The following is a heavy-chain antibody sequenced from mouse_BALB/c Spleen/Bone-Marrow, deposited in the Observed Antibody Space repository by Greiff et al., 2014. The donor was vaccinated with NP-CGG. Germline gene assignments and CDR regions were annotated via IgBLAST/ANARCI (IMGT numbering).Heavy chain of an antibody. Sequence: EVQLVESGGGLVKSGGSLKLSCAVSGFSFSNYGMSWVRQTPEKRLEWVATISGDGRYTFYSDSVRGRFTISRDNAKYNLYLQLSSLRSADTALYYCARHAYYDQTEVSFVYWGQGTLVTVSA. CDR1: GFSFSNYG. D-gene: IGHD2-4*01. V-gene: IGHV5-9-2*01. J-gene: IGHJ3*01. CDR3: ARHAYYDQTEVSFVY. CDR2: ISGDGRYT.